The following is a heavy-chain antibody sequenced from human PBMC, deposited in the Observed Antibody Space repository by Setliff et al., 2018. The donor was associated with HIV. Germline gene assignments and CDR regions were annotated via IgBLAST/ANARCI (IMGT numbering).Heavy chain of an antibody. Sequence: ASVKVSCKASGYTFTGYYMHWVRQAPGQGLEWMGWINPNSGGTTYAQKFQGRVTMTRDTSISTAYMEVSRLRSDDTAVYYCARDAPWDSYGLDYWGQGTLVTVS. CDR2: INPNSGGT. CDR3: ARDAPWDSYGLDY. V-gene: IGHV1-2*02. J-gene: IGHJ4*02. D-gene: IGHD5-18*01. CDR1: GYTFTGYY.